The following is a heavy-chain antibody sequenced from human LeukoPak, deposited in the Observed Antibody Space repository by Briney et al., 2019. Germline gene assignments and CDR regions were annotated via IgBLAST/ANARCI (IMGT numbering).Heavy chain of an antibody. V-gene: IGHV4-34*01. CDR3: ASTPWSRYFDWFPPRDAFDI. J-gene: IGHJ3*02. CDR2: IKNSGST. D-gene: IGHD3-9*01. CDR1: GGCFSGFY. Sequence: PSETLSLTCAVYGGCFSGFYWGWVRPPPREGGGWVGGIKNSGSTNYNPSLKSRVTISVDTSKNQFSLKLSSVTAADTAVYYCASTPWSRYFDWFPPRDAFDIWGQGTMVTVSS.